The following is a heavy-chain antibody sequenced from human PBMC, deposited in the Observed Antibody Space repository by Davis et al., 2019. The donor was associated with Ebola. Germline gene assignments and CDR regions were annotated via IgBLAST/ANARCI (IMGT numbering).Heavy chain of an antibody. CDR3: ARLRCSYGACYRSQVRYYALDV. Sequence: GSLRLSCSVSGASITDDFWSWVRQPPGKGLEWIGYVYITETTYNPSLKSRVSISKDTSKNQFSLKLTSVTAADTALYYCARLRCSYGACYRSQVRYYALDVWGQGTAVIVS. CDR2: VYITETT. CDR1: GASITDDF. D-gene: IGHD2-8*01. V-gene: IGHV4-59*01. J-gene: IGHJ6*02.